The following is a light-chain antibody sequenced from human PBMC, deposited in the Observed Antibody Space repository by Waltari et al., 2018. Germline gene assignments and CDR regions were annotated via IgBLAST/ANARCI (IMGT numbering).Light chain of an antibody. CDR3: QQRSNGLT. CDR2: DAS. CDR1: QSVSVY. V-gene: IGKV3-11*01. Sequence: EIVLTQSPATLSLSPGERATLSCRASQSVSVYLAWYQQKPGQAPRPHIFDASSRATGIPARFRGSGSGTDFTLTISSLEPEDFAVYYCQQRSNGLTFGGGTRVEIK. J-gene: IGKJ4*01.